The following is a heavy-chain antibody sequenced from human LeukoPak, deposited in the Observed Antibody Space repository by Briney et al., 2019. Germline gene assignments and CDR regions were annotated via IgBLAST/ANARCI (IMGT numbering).Heavy chain of an antibody. CDR2: IYTRRST. J-gene: IGHJ4*02. CDR1: GDSIRLDTYY. Sequence: SEPLSLTCSVSGDSIRLDTYYCRWIRQPAGKGLEWHWRIYTRRSTSYNPSLPSQHTLSQDTSMNQFSLKLTAVTAPDSAVYYCARGGGATRIDYWGQGTLVTVSS. D-gene: IGHD5-12*01. CDR3: ARGGGATRIDY. V-gene: IGHV4-61*02.